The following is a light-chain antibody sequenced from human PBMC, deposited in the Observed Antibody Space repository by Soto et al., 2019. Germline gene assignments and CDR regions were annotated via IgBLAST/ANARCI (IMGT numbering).Light chain of an antibody. CDR3: SSYTTSNTRQIV. J-gene: IGLJ1*01. Sequence: QSVLTQPASVSGSPGQSITISCTGTSSEVVGYNYVSWYQQHPGKAPKFMIYDVSNRPSGVSNRFSGSKSGNTASLTISGLQAEDEADYYCSSYTTSNTRQIVFGTGTRSPS. CDR2: DVS. V-gene: IGLV2-14*01. CDR1: SSEVVGYNY.